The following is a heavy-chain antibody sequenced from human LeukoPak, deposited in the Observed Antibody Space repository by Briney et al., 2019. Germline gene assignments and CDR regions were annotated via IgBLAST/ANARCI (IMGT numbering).Heavy chain of an antibody. D-gene: IGHD6-19*01. V-gene: IGHV4-4*02. J-gene: IGHJ5*02. CDR1: GGSISSSNW. CDR3: ARVGGSSGWFVWFDP. CDR2: IYHSGST. Sequence: SETLSLTCAVSGGSISSSNWWSWVRQPPGKGLEWIGEIYHSGSTNYNPSLKSRVTMSVDKSKNQFSLKLSSVTAADTAVYYCARVGGSSGWFVWFDPWGQGTLVTVSS.